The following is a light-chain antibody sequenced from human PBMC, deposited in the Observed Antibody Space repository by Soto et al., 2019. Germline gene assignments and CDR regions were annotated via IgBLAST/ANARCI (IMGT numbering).Light chain of an antibody. V-gene: IGKV1-6*01. J-gene: IGKJ1*01. CDR2: AAS. CDR3: LQDYNYPRT. CDR1: QGIRND. Sequence: AIQMTQSPSSLSASVGDRVSITCRASQGIRNDLGWYQQKPGKAPKLLIYAASSLQSGVPSRFSGSGSGTDFTLTISSLQPEDFETYYCLQDYNYPRTFGQGTKVEIK.